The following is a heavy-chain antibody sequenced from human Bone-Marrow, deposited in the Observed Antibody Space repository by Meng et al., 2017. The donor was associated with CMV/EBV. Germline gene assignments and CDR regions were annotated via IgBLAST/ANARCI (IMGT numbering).Heavy chain of an antibody. V-gene: IGHV4-39*07. CDR3: ARVPTIFGVVGLFDY. Sequence: GSLRLSCTVSGGSISSSSYYWGWIRQPPGKGLEWIGSIYYSGSTYYNPSLKSRVTTSVDTSKNQFSLKLSSVTAADTAVYYCARVPTIFGVVGLFDYWGQGTLVTVSS. CDR2: IYYSGST. CDR1: GGSISSSSYY. J-gene: IGHJ4*02. D-gene: IGHD3-3*01.